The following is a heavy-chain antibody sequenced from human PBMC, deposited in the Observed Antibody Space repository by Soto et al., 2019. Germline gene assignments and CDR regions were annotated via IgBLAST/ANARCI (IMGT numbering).Heavy chain of an antibody. Sequence: QVPLVQSGAEVKKPGASVKVSCKASGYTFTGYYMHWVRQAPGQGLEWMGWINPNSGGTNYAQKFQGWVTMTRDTSISTAYMELSRLRSDDTAVYYCARAPFLEDSSGYPFDYWGQGTLVTVSS. CDR2: INPNSGGT. D-gene: IGHD3-22*01. CDR1: GYTFTGYY. J-gene: IGHJ4*02. CDR3: ARAPFLEDSSGYPFDY. V-gene: IGHV1-2*04.